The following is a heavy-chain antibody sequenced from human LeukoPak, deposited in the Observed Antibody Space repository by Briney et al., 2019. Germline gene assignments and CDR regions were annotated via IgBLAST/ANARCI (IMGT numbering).Heavy chain of an antibody. J-gene: IGHJ3*02. V-gene: IGHV1-8*01. D-gene: IGHD3-22*01. CDR3: ASLTYYYDSSGYYYDGAFDI. CDR2: MNPNSGNT. CDR1: GYTFTSYD. Sequence: GASVKVSCKASGYTFTSYDINWVRQATGQGLEWMGWMNPNSGNTGYAQKFQGGVTMTRNTSISTAYMELSSLRSEDTAVYYCASLTYYYDSSGYYYDGAFDIWGQGTMVTVSS.